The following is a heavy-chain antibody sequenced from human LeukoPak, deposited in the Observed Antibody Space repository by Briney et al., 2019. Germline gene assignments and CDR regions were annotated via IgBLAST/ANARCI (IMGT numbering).Heavy chain of an antibody. CDR3: ARGFVVVVAATHTPRLFDY. Sequence: SQTLSLTCAISGDSVSSNSAAWNWIRQSPSRGLEWLGRTYYRSKWYNDYAVSLKSRITINPDTSKNQFSLQLNSVTPEDTAVYYCARGFVVVVAATHTPRLFDYWGQGTLVTVSS. D-gene: IGHD2-15*01. CDR2: TYYRSKWYN. V-gene: IGHV6-1*01. J-gene: IGHJ4*02. CDR1: GDSVSSNSAA.